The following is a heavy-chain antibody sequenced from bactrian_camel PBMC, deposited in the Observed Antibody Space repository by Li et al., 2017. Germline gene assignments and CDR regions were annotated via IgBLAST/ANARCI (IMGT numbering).Heavy chain of an antibody. D-gene: IGHD6*01. V-gene: IGHV3S57*01. Sequence: HVQLVESGGGSVEAGGSLRLSCAAGRYTSSNYCLGWFRQSSGKEREGVATVDAEGTITYADSVKGRFTISKDNAEDRLYLQMNSLKPEDTAMYYCADVFCGSWQPFRLGQGTQVTVS. J-gene: IGHJ4*01. CDR2: VDAEGTI. CDR1: RYTSSNYC.